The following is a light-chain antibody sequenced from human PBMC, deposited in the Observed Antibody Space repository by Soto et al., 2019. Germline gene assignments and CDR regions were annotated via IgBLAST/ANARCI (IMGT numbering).Light chain of an antibody. Sequence: EIVLTQSPGILSLSPGERATLSCRASQSVDNTYLAWYQQKPGQAPRLLIYGASSRPTGIPDRFSGSGSGTDFTLTISRLEPEDFAVYYCHHYGSSPPYTFGQGTKVDIK. V-gene: IGKV3-20*01. CDR2: GAS. J-gene: IGKJ2*01. CDR3: HHYGSSPPYT. CDR1: QSVDNTY.